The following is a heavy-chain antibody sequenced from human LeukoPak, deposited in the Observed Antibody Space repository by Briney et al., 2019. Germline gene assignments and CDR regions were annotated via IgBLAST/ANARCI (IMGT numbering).Heavy chain of an antibody. V-gene: IGHV1-8*01. CDR1: GYTFTNYD. CDR3: ATGRTTVSDY. J-gene: IGHJ4*02. D-gene: IGHD4-17*01. CDR2: VSPNSGIT. Sequence: GASVKVSCKASGYTFTNYDINWVRQATGQGLEWMGWVSPNSGITGYARSFQGRVTMTGNTSISTAHMELSSLTSEDTAVYYCATGRTTVSDYWGQGTLVTISS.